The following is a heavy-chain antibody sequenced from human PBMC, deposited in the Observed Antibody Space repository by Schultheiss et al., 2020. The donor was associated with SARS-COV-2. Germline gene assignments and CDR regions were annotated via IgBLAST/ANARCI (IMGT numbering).Heavy chain of an antibody. CDR2: ISGSDDST. CDR3: SKDFTGPLDQ. J-gene: IGHJ4*02. Sequence: GGPLRLSCAASGFTFSSYAMSWVRQAPGKGLEWVSAISGSDDSTYYANSVKGRFTVSRDNSKNTLYLQMNSLRAEDTAVYYCSKDFTGPLDQWGQGTLVTVSS. CDR1: GFTFSSYA. V-gene: IGHV3-23*01. D-gene: IGHD3-9*01.